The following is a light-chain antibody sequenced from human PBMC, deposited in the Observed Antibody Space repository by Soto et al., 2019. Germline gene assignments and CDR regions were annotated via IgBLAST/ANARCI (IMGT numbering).Light chain of an antibody. V-gene: IGLV2-23*02. Sequence: QPVLTQPASVSGSPGQSITISCTGSSSDVGNYNPISWYQQHPGKAPKLLIYEVAQRPSGVSNRFSGARSGNTASLTISGLQAEDVADYYCSSDAGRNSLFGGGTKLTVL. J-gene: IGLJ2*01. CDR1: SSDVGNYNP. CDR2: EVA. CDR3: SSDAGRNSL.